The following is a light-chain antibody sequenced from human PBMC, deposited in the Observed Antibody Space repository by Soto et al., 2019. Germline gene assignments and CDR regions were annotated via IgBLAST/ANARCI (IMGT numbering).Light chain of an antibody. J-gene: IGLJ1*01. CDR3: QVWDSSSDHYV. Sequence: SYELTQAPSVSVAPGQTARITCGGKDVGSKSVHWYQQKPGQAPVLVVYDDSDRPSGIPERFSGSNSGNTATLTISRVEVGDEADYSCQVWDSSSDHYVFGTGTKVTV. CDR1: DVGSKS. V-gene: IGLV3-21*02. CDR2: DDS.